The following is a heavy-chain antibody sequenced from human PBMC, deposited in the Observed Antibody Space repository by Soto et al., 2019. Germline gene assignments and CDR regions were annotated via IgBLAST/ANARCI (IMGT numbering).Heavy chain of an antibody. CDR3: ARGPSE. V-gene: IGHV1-2*02. Sequence: QVQLVQSGAEMKSPGSSVKVSCKATGYIFIGSYLHWIRQAPGQGPEWMGSIYPATGDTDYAQTYQGRVILTGDTSIGTAYMELKWLTFDDPGMYYCARGPSEWGQGTLVNVSS. J-gene: IGHJ4*02. CDR2: IYPATGDT. CDR1: GYIFIGSY.